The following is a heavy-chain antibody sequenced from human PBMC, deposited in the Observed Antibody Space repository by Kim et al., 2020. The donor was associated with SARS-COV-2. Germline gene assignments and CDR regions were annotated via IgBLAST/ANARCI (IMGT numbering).Heavy chain of an antibody. Sequence: TIYYADSVKGRFTISRDNAKNSLYLQMNSLRDEDTAVYYCARDPDRITSSWGQGTLVTVSS. V-gene: IGHV3-48*02. CDR3: ARDPDRITSS. J-gene: IGHJ5*02. CDR2: TI. D-gene: IGHD3-10*01.